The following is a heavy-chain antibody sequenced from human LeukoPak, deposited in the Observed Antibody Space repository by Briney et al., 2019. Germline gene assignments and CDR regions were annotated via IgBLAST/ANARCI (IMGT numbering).Heavy chain of an antibody. Sequence: VASVKVSCKASGYTFTSYGISWVRQAPGQGLEWMGWISGYNGNTNYAQKLQGRVTMTTDTSTSTAYMELRSLRSDDTAVYYCARDLREVVVVAAKGWGYYYYYGMDVWGQGTTVTVSS. CDR1: GYTFTSYG. CDR2: ISGYNGNT. J-gene: IGHJ6*02. CDR3: ARDLREVVVVAAKGWGYYYYYGMDV. V-gene: IGHV1-18*01. D-gene: IGHD2-15*01.